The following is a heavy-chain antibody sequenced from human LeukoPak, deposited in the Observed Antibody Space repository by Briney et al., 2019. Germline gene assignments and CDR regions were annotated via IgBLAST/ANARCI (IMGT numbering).Heavy chain of an antibody. CDR2: INPNSGGT. D-gene: IGHD2-15*01. J-gene: IGHJ4*02. Sequence: ASVKVSCKASGYTFTGYYMHWVRQAPGQGLEWMGWINPNSGGTNYAQKFQGRVTMTRDTSISTAYMELSRLRSDDTAVYYCARVVVVAATARDCWGQGTLVTVSS. CDR1: GYTFTGYY. V-gene: IGHV1-2*02. CDR3: ARVVVVAATARDC.